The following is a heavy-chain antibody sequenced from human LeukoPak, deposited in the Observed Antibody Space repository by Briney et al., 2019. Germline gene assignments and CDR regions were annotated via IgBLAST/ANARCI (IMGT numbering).Heavy chain of an antibody. CDR1: GGSISSYY. D-gene: IGHD3-16*02. J-gene: IGHJ4*02. CDR2: IYYSGST. CDR3: ARARYDYVWGSYRPIFDY. Sequence: SETLSLTCTVSGGSISSYYWSWIRQPPGKGLEWIGYIYYSGSTNYNPSLKSRVTISVDTSKNQFSLKLSSVTAADTAVYYCARARYDYVWGSYRPIFDYWGQGTLVTVSS. V-gene: IGHV4-59*01.